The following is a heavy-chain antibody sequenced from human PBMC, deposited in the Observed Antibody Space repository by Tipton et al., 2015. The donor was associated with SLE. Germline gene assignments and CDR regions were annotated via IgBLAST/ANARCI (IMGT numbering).Heavy chain of an antibody. CDR2: IYYSGST. J-gene: IGHJ4*02. D-gene: IGHD5-18*01. CDR1: GGSISSHY. V-gene: IGHV4-59*11. Sequence: TLSLTCTVSGGSISSHYWSWIRQPPGKGLEWIGYIYYSGSTNYNPSLKSRVTISVDTSKNQFSLKLSSVTAADTAVYYCARGEGYSYGLDPFGYWGQGTLVTVPS. CDR3: ARGEGYSYGLDPFGY.